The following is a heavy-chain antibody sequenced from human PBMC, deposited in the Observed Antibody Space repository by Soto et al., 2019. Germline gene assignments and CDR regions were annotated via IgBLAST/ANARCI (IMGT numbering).Heavy chain of an antibody. CDR1: GGSISSSSYY. V-gene: IGHV4-39*01. CDR3: ARRVEDYGVEFDAFDI. J-gene: IGHJ3*02. Sequence: QLQLQESGPGLVKPSETLSLTCTVSGGSISSSSYYWGWIRQPPGKGLEWIGSIYYSGSTYYNPSLKSQVTISVDTSKNQFSLKLSSVTAADTAVYYCARRVEDYGVEFDAFDIWGQGTMVTVSS. D-gene: IGHD4-17*01. CDR2: IYYSGST.